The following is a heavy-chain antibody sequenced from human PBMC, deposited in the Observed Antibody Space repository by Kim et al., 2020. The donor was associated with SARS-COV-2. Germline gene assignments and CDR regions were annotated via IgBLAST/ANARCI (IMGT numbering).Heavy chain of an antibody. J-gene: IGHJ3*02. D-gene: IGHD3-10*01. CDR3: TRVPPDPGSYYDAFDI. V-gene: IGHV3-73*01. Sequence: GGSLRLSCAASGFIFTDSAMHWVRQASGKGLEWVGRIRSKANSYATAYAASLKGRFTISRDDSKSTAYLQLNSLATEDTAVYYCTRVPPDPGSYYDAFDIWGQGTMVTVSS. CDR1: GFIFTDSA. CDR2: IRSKANSYAT.